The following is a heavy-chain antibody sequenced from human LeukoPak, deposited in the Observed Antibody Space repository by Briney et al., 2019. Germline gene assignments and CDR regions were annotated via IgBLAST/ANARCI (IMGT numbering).Heavy chain of an antibody. CDR1: GGSLSGYY. J-gene: IGHJ4*02. Sequence: PSETLSLTCAVYGGSLSGYYWSWIHQPPGKGLEWIGEINHSGSTNYNPSLKSRVTISVDTSKNQFSLKLSSVTAADTAVYYCARGNIAAAGNDYWGQGTLVTVSS. V-gene: IGHV4-34*01. D-gene: IGHD6-13*01. CDR2: INHSGST. CDR3: ARGNIAAAGNDY.